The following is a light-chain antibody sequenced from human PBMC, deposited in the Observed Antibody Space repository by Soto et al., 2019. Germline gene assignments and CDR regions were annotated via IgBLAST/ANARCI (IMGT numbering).Light chain of an antibody. J-gene: IGKJ4*01. V-gene: IGKV1-5*03. Sequence: DIQMTQSPYTLSASVGDRVTITCRASQNLDNWLAWYQQKPGKPPKLLIYRASSLETGVPSRFSGSGSGTEFTLTISNLQPDDSATYFCQEYNSYFGGGTKVEIK. CDR1: QNLDNW. CDR3: QEYNSY. CDR2: RAS.